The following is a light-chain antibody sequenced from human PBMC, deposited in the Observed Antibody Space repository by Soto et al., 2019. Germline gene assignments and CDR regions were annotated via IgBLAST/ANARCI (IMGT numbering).Light chain of an antibody. CDR2: DAS. V-gene: IGKV1-5*01. Sequence: DIQMTQSPSTLSASVGDRVTITCRARQSISSWLAWYQQKPGKAPKLLIYDASSLESGVPSRFSGSGSGTEFTLPISSLQPDDFATYYCQQYNSYPSTFGQGTKVEIK. CDR3: QQYNSYPST. J-gene: IGKJ1*01. CDR1: QSISSW.